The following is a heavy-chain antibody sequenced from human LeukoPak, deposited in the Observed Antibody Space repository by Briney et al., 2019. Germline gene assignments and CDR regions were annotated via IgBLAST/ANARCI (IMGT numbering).Heavy chain of an antibody. J-gene: IGHJ4*02. D-gene: IGHD1-1*01. CDR1: GFTFSSYS. CDR3: AKDWGTTGTTGWLFDN. Sequence: TGGSLRLSCAASGFTFSSYSINWVRQAPGKGLEWVSSTSSSGTYTSFADSVKGRFTISRDNAKNTLYLQMNSLRAEDTAVYYCAKDWGTTGTTGWLFDNWGQGTLVIVSS. V-gene: IGHV3-21*01. CDR2: TSSSGTYT.